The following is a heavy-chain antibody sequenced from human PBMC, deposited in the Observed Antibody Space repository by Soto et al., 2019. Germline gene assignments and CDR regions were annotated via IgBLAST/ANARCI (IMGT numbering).Heavy chain of an antibody. Sequence: ASVKVSCKASGYTFTGYYMHWVRQAPGQGLEWMGWIHPNSGGTNYAQKFQGWVTMTRDTSISTAYMELSRLRSDDTAVYYCARECSSTSCYGFDYWGQGPLVTVSS. V-gene: IGHV1-2*04. CDR2: IHPNSGGT. CDR1: GYTFTGYY. CDR3: ARECSSTSCYGFDY. D-gene: IGHD2-2*01. J-gene: IGHJ4*02.